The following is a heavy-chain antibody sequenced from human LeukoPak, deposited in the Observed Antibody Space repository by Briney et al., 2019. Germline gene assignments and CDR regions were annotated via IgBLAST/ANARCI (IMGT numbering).Heavy chain of an antibody. J-gene: IGHJ4*02. Sequence: GASMKVSCKASGYTFTDYYIHWVRQAPGQGLEWMGWINPNDGVINYAQKFQGRVTMTRDTSISTAYVELTRLRSDDTAVYFCARDLYCGGDCYTDYWGQGTLVTVSS. D-gene: IGHD2-21*02. V-gene: IGHV1-2*02. CDR3: ARDLYCGGDCYTDY. CDR1: GYTFTDYY. CDR2: INPNDGVI.